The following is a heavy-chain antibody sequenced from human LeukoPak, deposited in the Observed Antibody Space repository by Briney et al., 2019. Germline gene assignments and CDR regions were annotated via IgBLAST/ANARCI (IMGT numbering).Heavy chain of an antibody. CDR2: INHSGST. V-gene: IGHV4-34*01. Sequence: SETLSLTCAVYGDSFSGYYWSWIRQPPGKGLEWVGEINHSGSTNYDPSLKSRVTISVDTSKNQFSLKLTSVSRADMAVYYCATATGRFGELGVYYYYMDVWGKGTTVTVSS. CDR1: GDSFSGYY. J-gene: IGHJ6*03. D-gene: IGHD3-10*01. CDR3: ATATGRFGELGVYYYYMDV.